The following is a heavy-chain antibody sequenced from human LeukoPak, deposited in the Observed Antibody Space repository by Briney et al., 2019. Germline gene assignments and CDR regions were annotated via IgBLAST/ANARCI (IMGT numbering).Heavy chain of an antibody. Sequence: SETLSLTCGVSGGAISSGTNSWSWIREPPGKGLEWIGYIYHSGSTHYNPSLKSRLTISVDRSKNQFSLKLRSVTAADTAVYYCARFSHCGGDGCYILHYWGQGTLVTVSS. CDR2: IYHSGST. J-gene: IGHJ4*02. V-gene: IGHV4-30-2*01. CDR3: ARFSHCGGDGCYILHY. D-gene: IGHD2-21*01. CDR1: GGAISSGTNS.